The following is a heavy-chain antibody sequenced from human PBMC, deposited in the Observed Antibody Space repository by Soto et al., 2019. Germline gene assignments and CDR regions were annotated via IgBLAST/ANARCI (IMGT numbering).Heavy chain of an antibody. CDR3: AKYRRSVFYFDAFDI. J-gene: IGHJ3*02. Sequence: HLVESGGGVVQPGGSLRLSCAASGFAFSAFGMQWVRQTPAKGLEWVAVISYDGVNKNYPDSVKGRFTVSRDNSKNTLYLQMSTLTVDDTAAYYCAKYRRSVFYFDAFDIWGQGTLVAVSS. CDR2: ISYDGVNK. D-gene: IGHD3-22*01. CDR1: GFAFSAFG. V-gene: IGHV3-30*18.